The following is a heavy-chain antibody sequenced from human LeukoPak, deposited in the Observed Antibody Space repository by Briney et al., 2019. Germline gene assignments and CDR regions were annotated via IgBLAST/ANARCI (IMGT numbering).Heavy chain of an antibody. Sequence: AGGSLRLSCAASGFTVSSNYMSWVRQAPGKGLEWVANIKQDGSEKYYVDSVKGRFTISRDNAKNSLYLQMNSLRAEDTAVYYCARVRIVATIFFDYWGQGTLVTVSS. CDR3: ARVRIVATIFFDY. V-gene: IGHV3-7*04. CDR2: IKQDGSEK. J-gene: IGHJ4*02. CDR1: GFTVSSNY. D-gene: IGHD5-12*01.